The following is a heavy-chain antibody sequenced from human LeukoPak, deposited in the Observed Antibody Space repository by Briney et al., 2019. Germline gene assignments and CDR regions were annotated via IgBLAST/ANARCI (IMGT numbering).Heavy chain of an antibody. V-gene: IGHV3-7*01. Sequence: GGSLRPSCAASGFTFSSYWMSWVRQAPGKGLEWVANIKQDGSEKYYVDSVKGRFTISRDNAKNSLYLQMNSLRAEDTAVYYCARDLYCSSTSWYICYYYYMDVWGKGTTVTVSS. CDR1: GFTFSSYW. D-gene: IGHD2-2*02. CDR3: ARDLYCSSTSWYICYYYYMDV. CDR2: IKQDGSEK. J-gene: IGHJ6*03.